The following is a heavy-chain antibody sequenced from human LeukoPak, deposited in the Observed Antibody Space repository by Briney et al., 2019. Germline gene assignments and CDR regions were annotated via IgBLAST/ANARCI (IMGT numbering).Heavy chain of an antibody. CDR1: GGSISSYY. D-gene: IGHD2-8*01. J-gene: IGHJ6*02. CDR2: IYTSGST. Sequence: SETLSLTCTVSGGSISSYYWSWIRQPAGKGLEWIGRIYTSGSTNYNPSLKSRVTMSVDTSKNQFSLKLSSVTAADTAVYYCARDCTNGVCYTGGAYYYYYGMDVWGQGTTVAVSS. CDR3: ARDCTNGVCYTGGAYYYYYGMDV. V-gene: IGHV4-4*07.